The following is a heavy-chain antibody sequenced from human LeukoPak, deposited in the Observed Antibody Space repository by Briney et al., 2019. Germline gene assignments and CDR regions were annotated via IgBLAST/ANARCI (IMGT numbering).Heavy chain of an antibody. D-gene: IGHD3-16*01. Sequence: PSETLSLTCAVYGGSFSGYYWSWIRQPPGKGLEWIGEINHSGSTNYNPFLKSRVTISVDTSKNQFSLKLSSVTAADTAVYYCARGFTDYDSYNWFDPWGQGTLVTVSS. CDR2: INHSGST. J-gene: IGHJ5*02. V-gene: IGHV4-34*01. CDR3: ARGFTDYDSYNWFDP. CDR1: GGSFSGYY.